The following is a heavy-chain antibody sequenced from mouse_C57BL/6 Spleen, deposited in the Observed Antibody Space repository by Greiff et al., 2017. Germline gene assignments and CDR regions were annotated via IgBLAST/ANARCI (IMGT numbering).Heavy chain of an antibody. CDR1: GYTFTSYW. CDR2: IDPSDSYT. Sequence: QVQLQQPGAELVKPGASVKLSCKASGYTFTSYWMQWVKQRPGQGLEWIGEIDPSDSYTNYNQKFKGKATLTVDTSSSTAYMQLSSLTSEDSAVYYCARGLYGEVADWGQGTLVTVSA. J-gene: IGHJ3*01. V-gene: IGHV1-50*01. D-gene: IGHD1-1*01. CDR3: ARGLYGEVAD.